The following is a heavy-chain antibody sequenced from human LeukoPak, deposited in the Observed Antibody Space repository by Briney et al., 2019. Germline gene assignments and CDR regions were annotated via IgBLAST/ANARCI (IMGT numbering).Heavy chain of an antibody. J-gene: IGHJ4*02. CDR1: GGSISSSGYY. D-gene: IGHD1-14*01. V-gene: IGHV4-39*07. CDR2: IYYSGST. Sequence: PSETLSLTCTVSGGSISSSGYYWGWIRQSPGEGLEWIGNIYYSGSTYYNPSLKSRVTISVDTSKNQFSLKLSSVTAADTAVYYCARVAPVITSLDYWGQGTLVTVSS. CDR3: ARVAPVITSLDY.